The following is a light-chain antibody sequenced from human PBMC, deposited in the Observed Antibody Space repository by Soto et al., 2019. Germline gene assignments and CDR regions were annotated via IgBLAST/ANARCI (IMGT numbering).Light chain of an antibody. CDR1: SSDVGAYNY. V-gene: IGLV2-11*01. CDR3: GSYAGSSLWV. J-gene: IGLJ3*02. CDR2: DVT. Sequence: QSALTQPRSVSGSPGQSVTISCTGTSSDVGAYNYVSWYQHHPGKAPKLVIYDVTKRPSGVPDRFAGSKSGNTASLTISGLKAEDEADYYCGSYAGSSLWVFGGGSKLTVL.